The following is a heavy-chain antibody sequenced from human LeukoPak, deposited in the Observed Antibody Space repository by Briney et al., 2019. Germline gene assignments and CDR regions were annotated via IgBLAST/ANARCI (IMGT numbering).Heavy chain of an antibody. J-gene: IGHJ4*02. CDR1: GFIFSNYQ. CDR3: ARVGYSSGWPHFDY. D-gene: IGHD6-19*01. Sequence: GGSLRLSCAASGFIFSNYQMNWVRQAPGKGLEWVSYIHDSSGTIHYADSVKGRFTISRDNAKNSLYLQMNSLRAEDTAVYYCARVGYSSGWPHFDYWGQGTLVTASS. CDR2: IHDSSGTI. V-gene: IGHV3-48*04.